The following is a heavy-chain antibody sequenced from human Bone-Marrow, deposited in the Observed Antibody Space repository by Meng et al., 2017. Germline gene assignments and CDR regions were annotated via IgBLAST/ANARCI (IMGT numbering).Heavy chain of an antibody. V-gene: IGHV3-21*01. CDR3: ARGQDTPMVSPDY. Sequence: GGGLVKPGGSLRISCAASGFTLYNFCMNWVRQAPGKGLEWVSSISSSGRYIYYADSVKGRFTISRDNAENSLYLQMTTLRGEDTAIYFCARGQDTPMVSPDYWGQGTLVTVSS. CDR1: GFTLYNFC. J-gene: IGHJ4*02. CDR2: ISSSGRYI. D-gene: IGHD5-18*01.